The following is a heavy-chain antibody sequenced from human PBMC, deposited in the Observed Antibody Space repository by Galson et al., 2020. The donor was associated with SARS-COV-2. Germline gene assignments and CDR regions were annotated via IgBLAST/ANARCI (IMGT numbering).Heavy chain of an antibody. CDR1: GFTFSDFY. J-gene: IGHJ4*02. CDR2: ISSSRTYI. V-gene: IGHV3-11*06. D-gene: IGHD2-21*02. CDR3: ARGLPPPYGDPYFDS. Sequence: TGGSLRLSCAASGFTFSDFYMSWIRQAPGKGLEWVSYISSSRTYIKYADSVKGRFAISRDNAKNSLYLQMNSLRAEDMAVYYCARGLPPPYGDPYFDSWGQGTLVTVSS.